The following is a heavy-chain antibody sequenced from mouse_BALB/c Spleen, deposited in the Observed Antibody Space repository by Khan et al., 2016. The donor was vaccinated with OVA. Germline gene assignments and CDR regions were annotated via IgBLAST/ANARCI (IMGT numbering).Heavy chain of an antibody. J-gene: IGHJ3*01. CDR3: ANAFYNGAWFAY. Sequence: VQLQESGPGLVAPSQTLSITCTVTGFSLSNYGVHWVRQPPGKGLEWLGVIWAGGSTNHNSALMSRLTISKDNSKSQVFLKMNSLQTDDTAMYXCANAFYNGAWFAYWGQGTLVTVSA. D-gene: IGHD1-3*01. CDR1: GFSLSNYG. V-gene: IGHV2-9*02. CDR2: IWAGGST.